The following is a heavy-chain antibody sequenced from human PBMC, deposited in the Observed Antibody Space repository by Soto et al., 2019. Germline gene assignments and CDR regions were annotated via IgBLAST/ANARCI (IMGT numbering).Heavy chain of an antibody. CDR1: GGSISSYY. Sequence: SETLSLTCTVSGGSISSYYWSWIRQPPEKGLEWIGYIYYSGSTDYNPSLKSRVTISVDTSKNQFSLKLSSVTAADTAVYYCARDQGYDFWSGYNSRLDYGMDVWGQGTTVTISS. J-gene: IGHJ6*02. CDR3: ARDQGYDFWSGYNSRLDYGMDV. CDR2: IYYSGST. V-gene: IGHV4-59*01. D-gene: IGHD3-3*01.